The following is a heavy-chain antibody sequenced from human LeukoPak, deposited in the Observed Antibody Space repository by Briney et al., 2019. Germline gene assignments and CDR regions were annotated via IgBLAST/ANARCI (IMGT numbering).Heavy chain of an antibody. CDR1: GFTVSSNY. CDR3: AKGLRGIYDY. D-gene: IGHD1-26*01. J-gene: IGHJ4*02. V-gene: IGHV3-53*01. CDR2: IYSGGST. Sequence: GGSLRLSCAASGFTVSSNYMTWVRQAPGKGLEWVSVIYSGGSTYYVDSVKGRFTISRDNSKNTLYLQMNSLRAEDTAVYYCAKGLRGIYDYWGQGTLVTVSS.